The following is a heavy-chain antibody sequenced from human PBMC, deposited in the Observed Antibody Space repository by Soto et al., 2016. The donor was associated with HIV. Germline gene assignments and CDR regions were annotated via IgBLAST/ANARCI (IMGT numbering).Heavy chain of an antibody. Sequence: EVQLVESGGGVVRPGGSLRLSCAASGFTFDDYGMSWVRQAPGKGLKWVSGINWNGGSTSYADSVKGRFTISRDNAKNSLYLQMSSLRAEDTALYYCARDRGYYYGSGSSKAVYYYGMDVWGQGTTVTVSS. D-gene: IGHD3-10*01. CDR1: GFTFDDYG. J-gene: IGHJ6*02. CDR2: INWNGGST. CDR3: ARDRGYYYGSGSSKAVYYYGMDV. V-gene: IGHV3-20*04.